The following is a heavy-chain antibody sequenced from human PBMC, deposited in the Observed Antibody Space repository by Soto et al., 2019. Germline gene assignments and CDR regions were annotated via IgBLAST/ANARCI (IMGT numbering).Heavy chain of an antibody. V-gene: IGHV3-64D*08. D-gene: IGHD6-19*01. CDR3: VTNSGWSLRDFDY. CDR1: GLSFSSFT. Sequence: GGSLRLSCSASGLSFSSFTMHWVRQAPGKGLEYVSAINSNGGSTYYGDSVKGRFTISRDNPKNTLYLQMSSLRVEDTAVYYCVTNSGWSLRDFDYWGQGTLVTVSS. CDR2: INSNGGST. J-gene: IGHJ4*02.